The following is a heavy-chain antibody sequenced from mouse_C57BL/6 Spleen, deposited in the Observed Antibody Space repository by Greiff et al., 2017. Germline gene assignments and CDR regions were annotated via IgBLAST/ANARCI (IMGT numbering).Heavy chain of an antibody. D-gene: IGHD1-1*01. CDR3: ARYGSSYELDY. CDR1: GYTFTSYW. Sequence: VQLQQPGAELVKPGASVKLSCKASGYTFTSYWMQWVKQRPGQGLEWIGEIDPSDSYTNYNQKFKGKATLTVDEPSSTAYMQLSSLTSEDSAVYYCARYGSSYELDYWGQGTTLTVSS. V-gene: IGHV1-50*01. CDR2: IDPSDSYT. J-gene: IGHJ2*01.